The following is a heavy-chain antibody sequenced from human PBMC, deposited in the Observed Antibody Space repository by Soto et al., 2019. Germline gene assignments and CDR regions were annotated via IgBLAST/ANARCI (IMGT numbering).Heavy chain of an antibody. J-gene: IGHJ6*03. CDR1: GFTFDDYA. Sequence: GGSLRLSCAASGFTFDDYAMHWVRQAPGKGLEWVSGISWNSGSIGYADSVKGRFTISRDNAKNSLYLQMNSLRAEDTALYYCAKALSTGDLSDYYYYYMDVWGKGTTVTVSS. V-gene: IGHV3-9*01. CDR3: AKALSTGDLSDYYYYYMDV. D-gene: IGHD2-21*02. CDR2: ISWNSGSI.